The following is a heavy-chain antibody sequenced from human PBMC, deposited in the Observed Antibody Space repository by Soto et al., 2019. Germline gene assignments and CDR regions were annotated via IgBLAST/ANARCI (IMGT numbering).Heavy chain of an antibody. V-gene: IGHV4-30-4*01. CDR2: IYYSGST. Sequence: SETLSLTCTVSGVSISSGDYYWSWIRQPPGKGLEWIGYIYYSGSTYYNPSLKSRVTISVDTSKNQFSLKLSSVTAADTAVYYCARGGSYDSSGYYWNWFDPWGQGTLVT. J-gene: IGHJ5*02. CDR3: ARGGSYDSSGYYWNWFDP. D-gene: IGHD3-22*01. CDR1: GVSISSGDYY.